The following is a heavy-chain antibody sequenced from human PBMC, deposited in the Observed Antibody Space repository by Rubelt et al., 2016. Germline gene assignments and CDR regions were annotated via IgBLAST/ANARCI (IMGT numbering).Heavy chain of an antibody. Sequence: VSCKASGGTFSSYAISWVRQAPGQGLEWMGGIIPILGIANYAQKFQGRVTITADKSTSTAYMELSSLRSEDTAVYYCARDIGYYYGSGSYYNHNWFDPWGQGTLVTVSS. CDR2: IIPILGIA. CDR3: ARDIGYYYGSGSYYNHNWFDP. CDR1: GGTFSSYA. D-gene: IGHD3-10*01. J-gene: IGHJ5*02. V-gene: IGHV1-69*10.